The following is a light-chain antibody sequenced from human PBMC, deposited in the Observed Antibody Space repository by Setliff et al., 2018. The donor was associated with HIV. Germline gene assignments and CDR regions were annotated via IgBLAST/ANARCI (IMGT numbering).Light chain of an antibody. CDR3: QSYDTSLSGV. J-gene: IGLJ1*01. CDR2: GNI. V-gene: IGLV1-40*01. Sequence: QSVLAQPPSVSGAPGQRVIISCTGSSSDIGAGYDVQWYQQLPGTAPKLLIYGNINRPSGVPDRFSGSKSGTSASLAITGLQAEDEADYYCQSYDTSLSGVFGTGTKV. CDR1: SSDIGAGYD.